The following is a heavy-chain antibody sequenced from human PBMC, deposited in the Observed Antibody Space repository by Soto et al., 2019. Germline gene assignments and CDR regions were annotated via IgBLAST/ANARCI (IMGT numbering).Heavy chain of an antibody. V-gene: IGHV3-7*03. CDR1: GFTVSSYW. J-gene: IGHJ6*02. Sequence: XGSLRLSFASSGFTVSSYWMSWVRQAPGKGLEWVANIKQDVSEKYYVDSVKGRFTISRDNAKNSLYLQMNSLRAEDTAVYYCAREPGITIFGVVRNYYGMDVCGQRTTVTVSS. CDR2: IKQDVSEK. D-gene: IGHD3-3*01. CDR3: AREPGITIFGVVRNYYGMDV.